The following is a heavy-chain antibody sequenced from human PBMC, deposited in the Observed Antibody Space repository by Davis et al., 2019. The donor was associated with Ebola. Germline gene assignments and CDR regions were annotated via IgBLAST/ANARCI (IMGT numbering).Heavy chain of an antibody. CDR3: ARGHNYGHDY. Sequence: ASVKVSCKASGYTFTAYNLHWVRQVPGHGLEWMGRIITNSGGTNYAQNFQGRVTMTRDTSISTAYMELSSLTSDDTAVYFCARGHNYGHDYWGQGTLVTASS. J-gene: IGHJ4*02. CDR1: GYTFTAYN. V-gene: IGHV1-2*06. D-gene: IGHD5-18*01. CDR2: IITNSGGT.